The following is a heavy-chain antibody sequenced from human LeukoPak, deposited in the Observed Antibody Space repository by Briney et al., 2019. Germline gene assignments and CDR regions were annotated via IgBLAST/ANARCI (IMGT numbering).Heavy chain of an antibody. Sequence: ASVKVSCKASGYTFTSYYMHWVRQAPGQGLEWMGIINPSGGSTSYARKFQGRVTMTRDMPTSTVYMELSSLRSEDTAVYYCARDFITMVRGVIYAFGYWGQGTLVTVSS. CDR3: ARDFITMVRGVIYAFGY. CDR1: GYTFTSYY. D-gene: IGHD3-10*01. CDR2: INPSGGST. J-gene: IGHJ4*02. V-gene: IGHV1-46*01.